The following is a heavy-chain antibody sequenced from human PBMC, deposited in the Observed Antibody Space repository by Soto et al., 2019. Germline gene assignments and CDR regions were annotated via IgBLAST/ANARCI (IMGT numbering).Heavy chain of an antibody. CDR1: GFTFSSYS. CDR3: AIDRIAAAGYFDY. D-gene: IGHD6-13*01. J-gene: IGHJ4*02. V-gene: IGHV3-48*01. Sequence: GGSLRLSCAASGFTFSSYSMNWVRQAPGKGLEWVSYISSSSSTIYYADSVKGRFTISRDNAKNLLYLQMNSLRAEDTAVYYCAIDRIAAAGYFDYWGQGTLVTVSS. CDR2: ISSSSSTI.